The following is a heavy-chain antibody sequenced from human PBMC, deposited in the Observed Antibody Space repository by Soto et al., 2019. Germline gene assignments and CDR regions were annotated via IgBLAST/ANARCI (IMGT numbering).Heavy chain of an antibody. CDR2: IYYSGST. CDR3: ARGVFVPKYCSSTSCYFDY. J-gene: IGHJ4*02. D-gene: IGHD2-2*01. Sequence: TLSLTCAVSGGSISSYYWSWIRQPPGKGLEWIGYIYYSGSTNYNPSLKSRVTISVDTSKNQFSLKLSSVTAADTAVYYCARGVFVPKYCSSTSCYFDYWGQGTLVTVSS. V-gene: IGHV4-59*12. CDR1: GGSISSYY.